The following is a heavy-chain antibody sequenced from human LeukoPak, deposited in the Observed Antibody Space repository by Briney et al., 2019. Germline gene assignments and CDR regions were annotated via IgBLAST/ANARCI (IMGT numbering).Heavy chain of an antibody. D-gene: IGHD6-19*01. CDR3: ARARKYSGWDVYYFDY. J-gene: IGHJ4*02. Sequence: GGSLRLSCAASGFTVSSNYMSWVRQAPGKGLEWASVIYSGGSTYYADSVKGRFTISRDNSKNTLYLQMNSLRAEDTAVYYCARARKYSGWDVYYFDYWGQGTLVTVSS. CDR1: GFTVSSNY. V-gene: IGHV3-53*01. CDR2: IYSGGST.